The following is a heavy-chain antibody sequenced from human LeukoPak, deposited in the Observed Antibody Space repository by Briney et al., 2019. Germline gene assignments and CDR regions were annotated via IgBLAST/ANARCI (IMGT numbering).Heavy chain of an antibody. V-gene: IGHV4-4*07. CDR3: ARDREAARPGYYYYYMDV. D-gene: IGHD6-6*01. CDR1: GGSISSYY. Sequence: SETLSLTCTVSGGSISSYYWSWIRQPAGKGLEWIGRIYTSGSTNYNPSLKSRVTMSVDTSKNQFSLKLSSVTAADTAVYYCARDREAARPGYYYYYMDVWGKGTTVTVSS. CDR2: IYTSGST. J-gene: IGHJ6*03.